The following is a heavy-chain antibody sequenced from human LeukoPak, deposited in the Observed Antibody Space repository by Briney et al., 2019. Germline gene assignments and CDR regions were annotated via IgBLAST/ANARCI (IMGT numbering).Heavy chain of an antibody. V-gene: IGHV5-51*01. CDR3: ARHYLGGYYYYDMDV. CDR1: GYSFTSYW. J-gene: IGHJ6*02. D-gene: IGHD3-16*01. Sequence: GESLKISCKASGYSFTSYWIGWVRQMPGKGLEWMGIIYPGDSDTRYSPFFQGQVTISADKSISTAYLQWSSLKASDTAMYYCARHYLGGYYYYDMDVWGQGTTVTVSS. CDR2: IYPGDSDT.